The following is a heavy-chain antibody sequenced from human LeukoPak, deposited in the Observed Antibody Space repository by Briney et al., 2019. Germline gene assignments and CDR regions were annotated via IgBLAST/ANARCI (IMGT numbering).Heavy chain of an antibody. Sequence: GGSLRLSCAASGLTFSSYSMNWVRQAPGKGLEWVSSISSSSSYIYYADSVKGRFTISRDNAKNSLYLQMNSLRAEDTAVYYCAGEEDCTDGVCFPTTFDYWGQGTLVTVSS. CDR3: AGEEDCTDGVCFPTTFDY. V-gene: IGHV3-21*01. CDR1: GLTFSSYS. J-gene: IGHJ4*02. D-gene: IGHD2-8*01. CDR2: ISSSSSYI.